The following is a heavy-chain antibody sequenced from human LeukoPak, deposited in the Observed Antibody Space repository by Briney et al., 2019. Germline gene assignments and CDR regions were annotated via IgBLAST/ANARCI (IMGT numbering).Heavy chain of an antibody. CDR2: INPNSGAE. V-gene: IGHV1-2*02. CDR1: GYTFTGYY. CDR3: ARDKDTALVNCFDP. Sequence: GASVTVSCKAAGYTFTGYYMHWVRQPPGQGLEWMGWINPNSGAENYAQKFQGRGTLNRDTSISTAYMELSRLRSDDTAVYYCARDKDTALVNCFDPWGQGTLVTVSS. J-gene: IGHJ5*02. D-gene: IGHD5-18*01.